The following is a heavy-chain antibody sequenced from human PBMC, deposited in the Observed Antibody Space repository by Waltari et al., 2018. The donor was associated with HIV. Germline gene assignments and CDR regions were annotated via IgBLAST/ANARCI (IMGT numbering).Heavy chain of an antibody. V-gene: IGHV3-66*01. D-gene: IGHD6-13*01. Sequence: EVQLVESGGGLVQPGGSVRLSWAASGFTVSSNYMTWVRQAPGKGLEWVSVIYSGGSTYYADSVKGRFTISRDNSKNTLYLQMNSLRAEDTAVYYCARDWAHSSSWSRYYYHGMDVWGQGTTVTVSS. CDR3: ARDWAHSSSWSRYYYHGMDV. CDR2: IYSGGST. CDR1: GFTVSSNY. J-gene: IGHJ6*02.